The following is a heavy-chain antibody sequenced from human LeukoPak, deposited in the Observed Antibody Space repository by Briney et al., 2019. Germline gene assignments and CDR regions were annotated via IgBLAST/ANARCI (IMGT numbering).Heavy chain of an antibody. V-gene: IGHV4-38-2*02. J-gene: IGHJ4*02. CDR2: IYHSGST. CDR1: GYSISSGYY. CDR3: ARVGWSAHFDY. D-gene: IGHD3-3*01. Sequence: PSETLSLTCTVSGYSISSGYYWGRIWQPPGKGLEWIGSIYHSGSTYYNPSLKSRVTISVDTSKNQFSLKLSSVTAADTAVYYCARVGWSAHFDYWGQGTLVTVPS.